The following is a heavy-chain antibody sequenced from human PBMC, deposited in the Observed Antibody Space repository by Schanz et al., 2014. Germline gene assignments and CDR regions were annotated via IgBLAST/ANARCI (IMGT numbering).Heavy chain of an antibody. CDR3: ARGVRRGDGKNGYYNWFDP. J-gene: IGHJ5*02. V-gene: IGHV1-18*01. D-gene: IGHD3-22*01. Sequence: QVQLVKSGAEGKKPGASVKVSRKACGYTFTSYGISWVRQAPGQGLEWMGWISPYNGNTNYEQKLQGRVTMTADTSTSTAYMDLRSLRSDDTAVDYCARGVRRGDGKNGYYNWFDPWGQGTLVTVSS. CDR2: ISPYNGNT. CDR1: GYTFTSYG.